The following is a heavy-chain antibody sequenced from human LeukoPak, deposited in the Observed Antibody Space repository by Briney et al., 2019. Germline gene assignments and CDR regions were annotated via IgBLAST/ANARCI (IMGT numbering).Heavy chain of an antibody. Sequence: SQTLSLTCSISAESISSSCPAWNWIKESPSRGLEWLGRTYYRSKWYNDYAVSVKSRITINPDTSKNQFSLQLSSVTPEDTAVYYCVRDWLGYYSDYWGQGTLVTVSS. D-gene: IGHD6-19*01. V-gene: IGHV6-1*01. CDR2: TYYRSKWYN. CDR3: VRDWLGYYSDY. CDR1: AESISSSCPA. J-gene: IGHJ4*02.